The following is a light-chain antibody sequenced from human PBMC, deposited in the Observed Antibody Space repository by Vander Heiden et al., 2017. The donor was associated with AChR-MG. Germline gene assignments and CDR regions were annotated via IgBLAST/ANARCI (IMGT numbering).Light chain of an antibody. J-gene: IGKJ4*01. CDR3: QQYDNWPPLT. CDR2: DAS. Sequence: IVMTQSPATLSVSPGERATLSCRASQSVGSKLAWYQQKPGQAPRLLIYDASARATGIPARFSGSGSGTEFTLTISSLQSEDFAVYYCQQYDNWPPLTFGGGTKVGIK. CDR1: QSVGSK. V-gene: IGKV3-15*01.